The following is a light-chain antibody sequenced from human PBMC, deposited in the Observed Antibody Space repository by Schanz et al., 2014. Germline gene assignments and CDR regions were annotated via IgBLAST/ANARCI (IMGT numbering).Light chain of an antibody. V-gene: IGKV1-33*01. CDR1: QDISNY. J-gene: IGKJ1*01. CDR3: QQYDSHSTSTWT. Sequence: DIQMTQSPSSLSASVGDRVTITCQASQDISNYLNWYQQKPGKAPKLLIYEASTLQSGVPSRFSGSGSGTDFTLTISSLQPEDFATYYCQQYDSHSTSTWTFGQGTKVDIK. CDR2: EAS.